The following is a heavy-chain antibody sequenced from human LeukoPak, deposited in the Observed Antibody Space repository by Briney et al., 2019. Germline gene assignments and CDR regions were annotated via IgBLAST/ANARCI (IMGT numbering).Heavy chain of an antibody. J-gene: IGHJ4*02. D-gene: IGHD1-26*01. CDR2: IIPIFGTA. CDR1: GGTFSSYA. V-gene: IGHV1-69*06. CDR3: ARDRGIVGATTPFDY. Sequence: APVKVSCKASGGTFSSYAISWVRQAPGQGLEWMGGIIPIFGTANYAQKFQGRVTITADKSTSTAYMELSSLRSEDTAVYYCARDRGIVGATTPFDYWGLGTLVTVSS.